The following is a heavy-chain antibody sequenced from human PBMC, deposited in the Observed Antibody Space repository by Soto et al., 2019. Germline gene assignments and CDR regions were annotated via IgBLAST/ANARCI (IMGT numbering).Heavy chain of an antibody. D-gene: IGHD5-18*01. CDR1: GYSFTSYW. Sequence: GESLKISCKGSGYSFTSYWIGWVRQMPGKGLEWMGIIYPGDSDTRYSPSFQGQVTISADKSISTAYLQWSSLKASDTAMYYCARNGGYSYGTLNWFDPWGQGTPVTVSS. CDR2: IYPGDSDT. CDR3: ARNGGYSYGTLNWFDP. J-gene: IGHJ5*02. V-gene: IGHV5-51*01.